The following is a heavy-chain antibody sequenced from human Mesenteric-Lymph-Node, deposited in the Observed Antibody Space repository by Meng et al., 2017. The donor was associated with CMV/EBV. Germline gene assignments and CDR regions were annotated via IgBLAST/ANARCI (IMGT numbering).Heavy chain of an antibody. CDR2: IKSKTDAGTT. V-gene: IGHV3-15*01. J-gene: IGHJ4*02. Sequence: GESLKISCAASGFTFNKAWVSWVRQGPGKGLEWVGRIKSKTDAGTTDYAAPVKGRFTISRDDSKNTLYLQMNNLKTEDTAVYYCHTPAWDNWNYFDYWGQGTLVTVSS. D-gene: IGHD1-20*01. CDR3: HTPAWDNWNYFDY. CDR1: GFTFNKAW.